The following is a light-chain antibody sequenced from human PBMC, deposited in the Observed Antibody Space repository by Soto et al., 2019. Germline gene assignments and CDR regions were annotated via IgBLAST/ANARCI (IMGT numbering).Light chain of an antibody. J-gene: IGLJ7*01. V-gene: IGLV1-40*01. CDR3: QSYDRSLSGWV. CDR2: GNS. Sequence: QSVLTQPPSVSGAPGQRVTISCTGSSSNVGAGYDVHWYQQLPGTAPKLLMYGNSNRPSWVPDRFSGSKSGTSASLAITGLEAEDEADYYCQSYDRSLSGWVFGGGTQLTVL. CDR1: SSNVGAGYD.